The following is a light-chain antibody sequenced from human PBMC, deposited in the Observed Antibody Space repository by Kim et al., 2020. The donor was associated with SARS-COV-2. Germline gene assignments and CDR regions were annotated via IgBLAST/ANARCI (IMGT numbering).Light chain of an antibody. CDR2: YDS. CDR1: NIGSKS. J-gene: IGLJ3*02. V-gene: IGLV3-21*04. Sequence: SYEPTQPPSVSVAPGKTARITCGGNNIGSKSVHWYQQKPAQAPVLVIYYDSDRPSGIPERFSGSNSGNTATLTISRVEAGDEADYYCQVWDSSSDHRGVF. CDR3: QVWDSSSDHRGV.